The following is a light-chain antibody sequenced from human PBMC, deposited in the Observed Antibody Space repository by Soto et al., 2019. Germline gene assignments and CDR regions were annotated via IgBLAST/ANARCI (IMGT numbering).Light chain of an antibody. CDR1: QSISSR. J-gene: IGKJ1*01. V-gene: IGKV1-5*03. Sequence: DIQMTQSPSTLSASVGDRVTITCRASQSISSRLAWYQQKPGKVPKLLIYKASILESGVPSRFSVSRSGTEFNLTISSLQPDDFATYYCQQYDSYSWTLGQGTKVDI. CDR2: KAS. CDR3: QQYDSYSWT.